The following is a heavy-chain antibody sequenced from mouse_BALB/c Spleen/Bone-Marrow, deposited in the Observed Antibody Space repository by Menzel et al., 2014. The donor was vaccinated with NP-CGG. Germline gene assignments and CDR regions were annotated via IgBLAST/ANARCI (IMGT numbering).Heavy chain of an antibody. CDR3: ASYYGNYAY. J-gene: IGHJ3*01. Sequence: VQRVESGAELVKPGASVKLSCKASGYTFTSYWMHWVKQRPGQGLEWIGEINPSNGRTNYNEKFKSKATLTVDKSSSTAYMQLNSLTSEDSAVYYCASYYGNYAYWGQGTLVTVSA. CDR2: INPSNGRT. CDR1: GYTFTSYW. V-gene: IGHV1S81*02. D-gene: IGHD2-1*01.